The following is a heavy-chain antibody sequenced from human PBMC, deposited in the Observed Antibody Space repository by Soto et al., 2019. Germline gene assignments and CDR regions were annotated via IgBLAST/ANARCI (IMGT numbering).Heavy chain of an antibody. Sequence: QVQLVESGGGVVRPGRSLRLSCTASGFTFSSYGMHWVRQAPGNGLEWVALIWYDATNKYYAASVKGRFTISRDNSKNTLDLQMNSLRAEDTALYYCARDGADYLQLKYYFDYWGQGTLVTVSS. CDR1: GFTFSSYG. CDR2: IWYDATNK. D-gene: IGHD4-17*01. J-gene: IGHJ4*02. V-gene: IGHV3-33*01. CDR3: ARDGADYLQLKYYFDY.